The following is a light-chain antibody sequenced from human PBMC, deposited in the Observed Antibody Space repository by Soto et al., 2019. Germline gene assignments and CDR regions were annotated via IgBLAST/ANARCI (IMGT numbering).Light chain of an antibody. CDR2: GNS. CDR1: SSNIGAGYD. Sequence: QSVLTQPPSVSGAPGQRVTISCTGSSSNIGAGYDVHWYQQLPGTAPKLLIYGNSNRPSGVPDRFSGSKSGTSASLAITGLQAEDEADYYCQSYGSSLGGSCVVFGGGTKLTGL. V-gene: IGLV1-40*01. J-gene: IGLJ2*01. CDR3: QSYGSSLGGSCVV.